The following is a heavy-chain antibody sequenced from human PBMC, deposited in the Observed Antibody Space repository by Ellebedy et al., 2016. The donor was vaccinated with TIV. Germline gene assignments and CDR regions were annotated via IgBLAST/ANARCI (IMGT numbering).Heavy chain of an antibody. J-gene: IGHJ4*02. Sequence: SLKIPCAASGFTFDDYAMHWVRQAPGMGLEWVSGISWNSGSIGYADSVKGRFTISRDNVKNSLYLKMNSLRAEDTAVYYCARDRGWHSFDSWGQGTLVTVSS. V-gene: IGHV3-9*01. CDR1: GFTFDDYA. CDR3: ARDRGWHSFDS. CDR2: ISWNSGSI. D-gene: IGHD6-19*01.